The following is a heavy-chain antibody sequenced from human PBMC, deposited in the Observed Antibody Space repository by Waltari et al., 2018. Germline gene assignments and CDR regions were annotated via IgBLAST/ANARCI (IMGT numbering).Heavy chain of an antibody. CDR1: TFTSYA. D-gene: IGHD2-2*01. V-gene: IGHV7-4-1*02. J-gene: IGHJ5*02. CDR2: INTNTGNP. CDR3: ARRVFLGYCSSTSCYHNWFDP. Sequence: TFTSYAMNWVRQAPGQGLEWMGWINTNTGNPTYAQGFTGRFVFSLDTSVSTAYLQISSLKAEDTAVDYCARRVFLGYCSSTSCYHNWFDPWGQGTLVTVSS.